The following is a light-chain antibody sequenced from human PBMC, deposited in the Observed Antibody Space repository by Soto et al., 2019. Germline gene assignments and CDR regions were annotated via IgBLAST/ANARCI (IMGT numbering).Light chain of an antibody. Sequence: DIQMTQSPSSLSASVGDRVTISCRASQGIRNDLAWYQQKPGKPPRLLIYAASSLQSGVPSRFSGSGSGTDFTLTISSLQPEDFATYSCQQSYNSPQTFGRGTKVDIK. CDR3: QQSYNSPQT. CDR1: QGIRND. CDR2: AAS. J-gene: IGKJ1*01. V-gene: IGKV1-39*01.